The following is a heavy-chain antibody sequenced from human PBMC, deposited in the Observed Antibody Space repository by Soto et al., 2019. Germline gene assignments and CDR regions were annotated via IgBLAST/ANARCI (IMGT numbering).Heavy chain of an antibody. D-gene: IGHD3-10*01. CDR2: INHSGST. J-gene: IGHJ6*02. CDR1: GGSFSGYY. Sequence: QVQLQQWGAGLLKPSETLSLTCAVYGGSFSGYYWSWIRQPPGKGLEWIGEINHSGSTNYNPSLKSRVTRSVDTSKNQFSRKLSSVTAADTAVYYCARTMVRGAAGYYGMDVWGQGTTVTVSS. V-gene: IGHV4-34*01. CDR3: ARTMVRGAAGYYGMDV.